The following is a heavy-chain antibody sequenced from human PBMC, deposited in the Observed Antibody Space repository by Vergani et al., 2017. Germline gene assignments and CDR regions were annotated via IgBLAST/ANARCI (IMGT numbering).Heavy chain of an antibody. CDR3: TRDREFGY. D-gene: IGHD1-26*01. V-gene: IGHV3-53*02. CDR1: GISVSSYY. Sequence: EVQLVETGGGLIQPGRSLRLSCAASGISVSSYYMSWVRQAPGKGLEWVSVIYNDGNTYYTDSVKGRFTISRDNSKNTLYLQMNSLRVEDTAVYYCTRDREFGYWGQGAPVTVSS. J-gene: IGHJ4*02. CDR2: IYNDGNT.